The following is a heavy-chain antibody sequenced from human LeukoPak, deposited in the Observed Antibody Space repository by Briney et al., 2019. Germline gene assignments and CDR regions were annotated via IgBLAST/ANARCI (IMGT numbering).Heavy chain of an antibody. J-gene: IGHJ4*02. CDR1: GFTFSSYA. V-gene: IGHV4-34*01. D-gene: IGHD5-18*01. CDR2: INHSGST. Sequence: GSLRLSCAASGFTFSSYAMSWVRQAPGKGLEWIGEINHSGSTNYNPSLKSRVTISVDTSKNQFSLKLSSVTAADTAVYYCARGPARHSYGLDYWGQGTLVTVSS. CDR3: ARGPARHSYGLDY.